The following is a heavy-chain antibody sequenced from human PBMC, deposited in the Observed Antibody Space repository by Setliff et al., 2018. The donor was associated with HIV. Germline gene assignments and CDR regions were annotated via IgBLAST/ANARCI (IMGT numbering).Heavy chain of an antibody. V-gene: IGHV4-39*01. D-gene: IGHD2-15*01. J-gene: IGHJ3*02. CDR2: LXYTGTT. Sequence: SETLSLTCTXXXXXXXXXXXNWGWIRQHPGKGXGXIATLXYTGTTDYNXSXKSRVTISXXXXXNQFSXXXSSVTAADTAGYYCARXXXLRDSXGXXCWTXXIWGQGT. CDR3: ARXXXLRDSXGXXCWTXXI. CDR1: XXXXXXXXXN.